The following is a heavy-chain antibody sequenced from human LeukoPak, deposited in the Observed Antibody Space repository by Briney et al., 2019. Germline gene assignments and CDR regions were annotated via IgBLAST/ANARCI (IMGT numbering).Heavy chain of an antibody. CDR1: GGSLSGNY. D-gene: IGHD2-21*02. J-gene: IGHJ5*02. CDR2: INRSGST. V-gene: IGHV4-34*01. Sequence: PSETLSLTCAVYGGSLSGNYWSWIRQPPGKGLEWIGEINRSGSTNYNPSLKSRVTISVDTSKNQFSLKLSSVTAADTAVYYCARGGPSHIVVVTAIPNWFDPWGQGTLVTVSS. CDR3: ARGGPSHIVVVTAIPNWFDP.